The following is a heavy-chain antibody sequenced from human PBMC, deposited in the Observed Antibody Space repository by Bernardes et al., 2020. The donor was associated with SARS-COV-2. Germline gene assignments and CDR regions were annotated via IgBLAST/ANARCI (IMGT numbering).Heavy chain of an antibody. CDR2: ISGSGGST. J-gene: IGHJ3*02. CDR1: GFTFRSYA. D-gene: IGHD3-16*01. V-gene: IGHV3-23*01. Sequence: GGSLRLSCAASGFTFRSYAMSWVRQAPGKGLEWVSAISGSGGSTYYADSVKGRFTISRDNSKNTLYLQMNSLRAEDTAVYYCAKFLGGPYWGYAFDIWGQGTMVTVSS. CDR3: AKFLGGPYWGYAFDI.